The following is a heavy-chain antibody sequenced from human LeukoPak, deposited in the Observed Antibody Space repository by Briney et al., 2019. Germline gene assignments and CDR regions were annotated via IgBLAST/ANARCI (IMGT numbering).Heavy chain of an antibody. J-gene: IGHJ3*02. CDR2: INPNSGGT. Sequence: ASVKVPCKASGYTFTSYGISWVRQAPGQGLEWMGRINPNSGGTNYAHKFQGRITMTRDTSISTAYMELSRLRSDDTAVYYCARGRRDSSSWYWAFDIWGQGTMVTVSS. D-gene: IGHD6-13*01. V-gene: IGHV1-2*06. CDR1: GYTFTSYG. CDR3: ARGRRDSSSWYWAFDI.